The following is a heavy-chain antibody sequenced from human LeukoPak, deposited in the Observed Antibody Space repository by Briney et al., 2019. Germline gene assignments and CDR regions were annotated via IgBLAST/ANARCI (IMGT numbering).Heavy chain of an antibody. Sequence: GGSLRLSCAASGFTFSSYEMNWVRQAPGKGLEWVSYISSSGSTIYYADSVKGRFTISRDNAKNSLYLQMNSLRAEDAAVYYCARDPEEPEGYWGQGTLVTVSS. V-gene: IGHV3-48*03. J-gene: IGHJ4*02. D-gene: IGHD1-14*01. CDR2: ISSSGSTI. CDR1: GFTFSSYE. CDR3: ARDPEEPEGY.